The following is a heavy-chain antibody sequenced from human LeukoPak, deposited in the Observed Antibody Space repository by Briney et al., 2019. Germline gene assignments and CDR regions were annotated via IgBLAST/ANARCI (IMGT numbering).Heavy chain of an antibody. Sequence: SETLPLTCAVSGYSISSGYYWGWIRQPPGKGLEWIGSINHSGSTYFNPSLQSRVTISVDTSKNQFSLTLSSVTAADTAVYFCARDRVNYYDSSPFDYWGQGSLVTVSS. CDR2: INHSGST. J-gene: IGHJ4*02. V-gene: IGHV4-38-2*02. CDR1: GYSISSGYY. D-gene: IGHD3-22*01. CDR3: ARDRVNYYDSSPFDY.